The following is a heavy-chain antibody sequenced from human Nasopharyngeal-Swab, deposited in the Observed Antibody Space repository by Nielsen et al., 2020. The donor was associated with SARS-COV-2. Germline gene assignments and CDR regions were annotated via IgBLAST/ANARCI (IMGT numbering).Heavy chain of an antibody. CDR1: GFPFSSYA. Sequence: GESLKISCTASGFPFSSYAMSWVRQAPGKGLEWVSAISGSGGSTYYADSVKGRFTISRDNSKNTLYLQMNSLRAEDTAVYYCAKGGGAGYWGQGTLVTVSS. J-gene: IGHJ4*02. D-gene: IGHD3-16*01. CDR2: ISGSGGST. V-gene: IGHV3-23*01. CDR3: AKGGGAGY.